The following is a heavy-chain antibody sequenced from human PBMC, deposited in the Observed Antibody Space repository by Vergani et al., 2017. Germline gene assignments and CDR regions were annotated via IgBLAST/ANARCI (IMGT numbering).Heavy chain of an antibody. D-gene: IGHD3-10*01. CDR1: GGSISSGGYY. CDR2: IYYSGST. CDR3: ARKLRGSGSYNWFDP. V-gene: IGHV4-31*01. Sequence: QVQLPESGPGLVKPSQTLSLTCTVSGGSISSGGYYWSWIRLHPGKGLEWIGYIYYSGSTYYNPSLKSQVTISVDTSKNQFSLKLSSVTAADTAVYYCARKLRGSGSYNWFDPWGQGTLVTVSS. J-gene: IGHJ5*02.